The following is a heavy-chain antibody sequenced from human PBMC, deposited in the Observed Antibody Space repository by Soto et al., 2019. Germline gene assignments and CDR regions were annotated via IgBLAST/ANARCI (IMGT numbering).Heavy chain of an antibody. CDR1: GFMLSDVW. V-gene: IGHV3-15*01. CDR2: VKTKAQGGTI. CDR3: ARTPTRSDFHVVLHFFDL. J-gene: IGHJ4*02. Sequence: GGSLRLSCAGSGFMLSDVWMSWVRQVPGKGLQWVGHVKTKAQGGTIDYAAPVKGRFTISRDDSENTLYLQMNSLKTEDTGVYYCARTPTRSDFHVVLHFFDLWGQGTQVTVSS. D-gene: IGHD3-3*02.